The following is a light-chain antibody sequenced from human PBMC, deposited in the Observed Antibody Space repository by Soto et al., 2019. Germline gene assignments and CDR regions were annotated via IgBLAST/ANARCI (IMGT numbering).Light chain of an antibody. CDR3: SSYTGGNPSDV. Sequence: QSALTQPPSASGSPGQSVTISCTGTSSDVGGYDYVSWYQQHPGKAPKLMIYEVTIRPSGVSDRFSGSKSGNMASLTVSGLQAEDEADYYCSSYTGGNPSDVFGTGTKLTVL. CDR1: SSDVGGYDY. V-gene: IGLV2-8*01. J-gene: IGLJ1*01. CDR2: EVT.